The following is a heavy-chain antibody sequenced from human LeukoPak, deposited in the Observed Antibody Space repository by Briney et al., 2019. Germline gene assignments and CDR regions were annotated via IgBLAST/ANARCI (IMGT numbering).Heavy chain of an antibody. CDR1: GFTFDDYA. CDR3: AKDINTDTAMVIDY. CDR2: ISWNSGRI. V-gene: IGHV3-9*01. J-gene: IGHJ4*02. D-gene: IGHD5-18*01. Sequence: QPGRSLRLSCAASGFTFDDYAMHWVRQAPGKGLEWVSGISWNSGRIGYADSVKGRFTISRDNAKNSLYLQMNSLRAEDTALYYCAKDINTDTAMVIDYWGPGTLVTVSS.